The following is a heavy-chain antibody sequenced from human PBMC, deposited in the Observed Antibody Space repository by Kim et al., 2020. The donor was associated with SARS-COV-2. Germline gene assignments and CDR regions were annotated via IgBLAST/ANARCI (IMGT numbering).Heavy chain of an antibody. J-gene: IGHJ6*02. V-gene: IGHV3-23*01. CDR3: AKFHGYCYYFRLDD. CDR2: IRGSDGRT. Sequence: GGSLRLSCAASGFTFSTYAMSWVRQAPGKGLEWVSTIRGSDGRTYYADSVKGRFTISRDNSKNTLYLQMNSLRAEDTAVYFCAKFHGYCYYFRLDDWGQG. D-gene: IGHD2-15*01. CDR1: GFTFSTYA.